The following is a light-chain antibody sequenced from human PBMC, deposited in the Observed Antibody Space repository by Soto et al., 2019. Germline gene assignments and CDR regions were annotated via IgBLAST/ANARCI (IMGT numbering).Light chain of an antibody. CDR2: GAS. CDR3: QQYNYWPWT. J-gene: IGKJ5*01. V-gene: IGKV3-15*01. CDR1: QSVSSN. Sequence: IVMTQSPGTMSVSPVERATLSCRASQSVSSNLAWYQQKPGQAPRLLIYGASTRATGIPARFSGSGSGTEFTLTISSLQSEDFAVYYCQQYNYWPWTFGQGTRVDIK.